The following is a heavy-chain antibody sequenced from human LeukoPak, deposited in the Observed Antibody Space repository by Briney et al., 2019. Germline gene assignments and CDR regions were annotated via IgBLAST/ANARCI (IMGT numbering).Heavy chain of an antibody. Sequence: ASVKVTCKASGYTFTGYYMHWVRQAPGQGLERMGRINPNSGGTNYAQKFQGRVTMTRDTSISTAYMELSRLRSDDTAVYYCARDLRYGDEGYWGQGTLVTVSS. V-gene: IGHV1-2*06. J-gene: IGHJ4*02. CDR2: INPNSGGT. CDR1: GYTFTGYY. D-gene: IGHD4-17*01. CDR3: ARDLRYGDEGY.